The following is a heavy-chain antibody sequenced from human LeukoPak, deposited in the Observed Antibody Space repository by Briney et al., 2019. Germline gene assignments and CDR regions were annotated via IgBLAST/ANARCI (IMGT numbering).Heavy chain of an antibody. CDR1: GYTFTTYY. D-gene: IGHD3-10*01. Sequence: ASVKVSCKASGYTFTTYYMHWVRQAPGKGLEWMGGFDAVDGKIIYARKFQGRVTMTEDISRDTAYMELSSLRSEDTAVYYCATTPLWSPFDNWGQGTLVTVSS. CDR2: FDAVDGKI. V-gene: IGHV1-24*01. CDR3: ATTPLWSPFDN. J-gene: IGHJ4*02.